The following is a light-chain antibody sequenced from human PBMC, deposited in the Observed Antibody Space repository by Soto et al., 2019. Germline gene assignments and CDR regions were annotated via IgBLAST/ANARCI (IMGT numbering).Light chain of an antibody. CDR3: QQSYTTVDT. CDR1: QTIRCN. V-gene: IGKV1-39*01. CDR2: XAS. J-gene: IGKJ2*01. Sequence: IHMTQSPSSLSASLGDRVTVPXRASQTIRCNLNWYRQELVKAPXLXXYXASTLQSGVQSRFSGLGSGTDFALTITSLQPEDSATYYCQQSYTTVDTFGQGTKVDI.